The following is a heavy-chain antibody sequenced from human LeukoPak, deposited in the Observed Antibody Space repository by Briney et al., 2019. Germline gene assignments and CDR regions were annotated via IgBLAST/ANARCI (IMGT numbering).Heavy chain of an antibody. CDR3: ARQGGDFWSGSRGYYFDY. CDR2: IYTSGST. V-gene: IGHV4-4*09. D-gene: IGHD3-3*01. J-gene: IGHJ4*02. CDR1: GGSISSYY. Sequence: SETLSLTCTVSGGSISSYYWSWLRQPPGKGLEWIGYIYTSGSTNYNPSLKSRVTISVDTSKNQFSLKLSSVTAADTAVYYCARQGGDFWSGSRGYYFDYWGQGTLVTVSS.